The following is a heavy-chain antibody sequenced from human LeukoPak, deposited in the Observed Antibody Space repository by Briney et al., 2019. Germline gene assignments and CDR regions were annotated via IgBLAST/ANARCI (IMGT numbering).Heavy chain of an antibody. J-gene: IGHJ5*02. Sequence: SETLSLTCAFSGGSTSTDYWSWVRQPPGKGLQWIGYIYYSGSTNYNPSLKSRVTISLNTAKNQFSLRLRSVTAADTAVYYCARRVAVGNYFDPWGQGTLVTVSS. CDR1: GGSTSTDY. CDR2: IYYSGST. V-gene: IGHV4-59*08. CDR3: ARRVAVGNYFDP. D-gene: IGHD4-11*01.